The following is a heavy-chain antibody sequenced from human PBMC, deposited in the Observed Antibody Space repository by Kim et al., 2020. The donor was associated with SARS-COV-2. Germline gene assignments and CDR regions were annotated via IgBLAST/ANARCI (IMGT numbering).Heavy chain of an antibody. CDR3: AKASSYYYDSSGYSVDY. J-gene: IGHJ4*01. Sequence: GGSLRLSCAASGFTFSSYGMHWVRQAPGKGLEWVAVISYDGSNKYYADSVKGRFTISRDNSKNTLYLQMNSLRAEDTAVYYCAKASSYYYDSSGYSVDY. CDR1: GFTFSSYG. CDR2: ISYDGSNK. V-gene: IGHV3-30*18. D-gene: IGHD3-22*01.